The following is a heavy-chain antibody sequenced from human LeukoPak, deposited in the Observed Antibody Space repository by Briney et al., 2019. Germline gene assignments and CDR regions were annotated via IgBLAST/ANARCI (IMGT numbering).Heavy chain of an antibody. D-gene: IGHD2-2*01. CDR3: ARGWGSTGSNYFDP. Sequence: PSETLSLTCTVSGDSITSGTFFWSWIRQPAGKRLEWIGRIYGSGSTNYSPSLRSRVTISIDTSKNQFSLKLTSVTAADTAVYYCARGWGSTGSNYFDPWGQGALVTVSS. CDR2: IYGSGST. J-gene: IGHJ5*02. V-gene: IGHV4-61*02. CDR1: GDSITSGTFF.